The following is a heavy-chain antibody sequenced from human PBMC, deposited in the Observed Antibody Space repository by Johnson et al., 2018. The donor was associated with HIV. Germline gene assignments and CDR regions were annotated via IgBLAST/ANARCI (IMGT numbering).Heavy chain of an antibody. Sequence: QVQLVESGGGVVRPGRSLRLSCAASGFTFSNYPMHWVRQAPGKGLEWVAVISFDGSNKYYTDSVTGRFTISRDNSKNTLFLQMNSLRAEDTAVYYCPRETNSAMAGDAFDIWGQGTMVTVSS. CDR2: ISFDGSNK. J-gene: IGHJ3*02. V-gene: IGHV3-30*14. CDR1: GFTFSNYP. D-gene: IGHD5-18*01. CDR3: PRETNSAMAGDAFDI.